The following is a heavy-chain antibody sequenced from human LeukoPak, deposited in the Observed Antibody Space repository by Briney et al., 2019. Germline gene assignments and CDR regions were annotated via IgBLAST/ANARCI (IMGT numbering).Heavy chain of an antibody. D-gene: IGHD3-9*01. J-gene: IGHJ4*02. CDR3: ARYDIKYYFDY. Sequence: GGSLRLSCAASGFTFSDYYMSWVRQAPGKGLEGVSYISSSGSTIYYADSVKGRFTISRDNAKNSLYLQMNSLRAEDTAVYYCARYDIKYYFDYWGQGTLVTVSS. CDR2: ISSSGSTI. V-gene: IGHV3-11*04. CDR1: GFTFSDYY.